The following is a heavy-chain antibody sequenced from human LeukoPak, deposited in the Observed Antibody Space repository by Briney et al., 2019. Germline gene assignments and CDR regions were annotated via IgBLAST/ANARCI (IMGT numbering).Heavy chain of an antibody. V-gene: IGHV3-23*01. CDR2: IRATGDNT. Sequence: PGGSLRLSCAASRFSFNSYVMSWVRQAPGKGLECVSGIRATGDNTYYADSVKGRFTISRDNSKNTLYLQMNSLRVEDTAVYYCAKVSGRIQIWPQPFGDGMDVWGQGTTVTVSS. J-gene: IGHJ6*02. CDR1: RFSFNSYV. D-gene: IGHD5-18*01. CDR3: AKVSGRIQIWPQPFGDGMDV.